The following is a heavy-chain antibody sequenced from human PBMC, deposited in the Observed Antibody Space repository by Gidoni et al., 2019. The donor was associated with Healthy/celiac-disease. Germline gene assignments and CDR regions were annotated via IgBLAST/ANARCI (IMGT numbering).Heavy chain of an antibody. CDR2: ISGSGGST. CDR1: GFTFSSYA. Sequence: EVQLLESGGGLVQPGGSLRLSCAASGFTFSSYAMSWVRQAPGKGVEWVSAISGSGGSTYYADSVKGRFTISRDNSKNTLYLQMNSLRAEDTAVYYCAKRVFGYGKPHEAYWGQGTLVTVSS. J-gene: IGHJ4*02. V-gene: IGHV3-23*01. D-gene: IGHD3-16*01. CDR3: AKRVFGYGKPHEAY.